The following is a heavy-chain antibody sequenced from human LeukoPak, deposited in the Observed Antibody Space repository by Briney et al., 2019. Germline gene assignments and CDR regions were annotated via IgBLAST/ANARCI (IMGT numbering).Heavy chain of an antibody. CDR3: ARGVNLWESINYFDY. Sequence: WASVKVSCKASGYTFTGYYMHWVRQAPGQGLEWMGWINPNSGGTNYAQKFQGRVTMTRDTSISTAYMELSRLRSDDTAVYYCARGVNLWESINYFDYWGQGTLVTVSS. V-gene: IGHV1-2*02. CDR1: GYTFTGYY. CDR2: INPNSGGT. J-gene: IGHJ4*02. D-gene: IGHD1-26*01.